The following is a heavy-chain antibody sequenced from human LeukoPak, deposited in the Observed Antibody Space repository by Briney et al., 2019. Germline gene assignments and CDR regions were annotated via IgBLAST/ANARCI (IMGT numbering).Heavy chain of an antibody. CDR3: ARGEAGYCSGGSCYSGYFDY. Sequence: GGSLRLSCAASGFTFSSFSMNWVRQAPGKGLEWVSYISSSGSTIYYADSVKGRFTISRDNAKNSLYLQMNSLRAEDTAVYYCARGEAGYCSGGSCYSGYFDYWGQGTLVTVSS. CDR1: GFTFSSFS. CDR2: ISSSGSTI. D-gene: IGHD2-15*01. V-gene: IGHV3-48*04. J-gene: IGHJ4*02.